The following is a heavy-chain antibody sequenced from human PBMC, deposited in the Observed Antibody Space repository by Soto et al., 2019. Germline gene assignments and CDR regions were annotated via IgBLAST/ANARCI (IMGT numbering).Heavy chain of an antibody. D-gene: IGHD5-18*01. CDR3: ATESGSTYGYFDH. V-gene: IGHV4-30-4*01. CDR2: ISNSGST. Sequence: SETLSLTCTGSGGSVTSDEDYWTWIRQSPGKGLEWIGYISNSGSTGYNPSLKTRLSMSVDRSKNQFTLRLTSVTAADTAVYFCATESGSTYGYFDHWGQGTQVTVSS. CDR1: GGSVTSDEDY. J-gene: IGHJ4*02.